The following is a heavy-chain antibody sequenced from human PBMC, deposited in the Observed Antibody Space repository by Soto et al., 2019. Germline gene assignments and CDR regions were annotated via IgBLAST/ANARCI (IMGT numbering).Heavy chain of an antibody. J-gene: IGHJ4*02. CDR1: GFIFSRYT. V-gene: IGHV3-21*01. Sequence: GGSLRLSCAASGFIFSRYTMNWVRQAPGKGLEWVSSLSSTGFNIEYADSVKGRFTISRDDAKNSLFLQMNRLRVEDTAVYYCARRSGTSLDWGQGTLVTV. CDR3: ARRSGTSLD. CDR2: LSSTGFNI. D-gene: IGHD1-26*01.